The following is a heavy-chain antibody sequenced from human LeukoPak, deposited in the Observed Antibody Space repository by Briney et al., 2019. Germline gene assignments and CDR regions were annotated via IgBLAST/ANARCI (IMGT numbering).Heavy chain of an antibody. D-gene: IGHD2-15*01. CDR1: GLAFSAYK. V-gene: IGHV3-74*01. CDR3: VVGGSPGY. Sequence: GGSLRLSCAASGLAFSAYKMHWVRQAPRKGLVWASRISTDGYTTDYADFVQGRFTASRDNTKNTWSLEMNSLRAEDTAVYYCVVGGSPGYWGQGTLVTVSS. CDR2: ISTDGYTT. J-gene: IGHJ4*02.